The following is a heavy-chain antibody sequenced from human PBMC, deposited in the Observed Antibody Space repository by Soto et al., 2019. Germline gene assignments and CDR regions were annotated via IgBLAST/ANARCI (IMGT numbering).Heavy chain of an antibody. CDR3: ARDHYSSYGYYYYGMDV. CDR1: GGSVSSGSYY. J-gene: IGHJ6*02. D-gene: IGHD4-4*01. V-gene: IGHV4-61*01. Sequence: SETLSLTCTVSGGSVSSGSYYWSWIRQPPGKGLEWIGYIYYSGSTNYNPSLKSRVTISVDTSKNQFSLKLSSVTAADTAVYYCARDHYSSYGYYYYGMDVWGQGTTVTVSS. CDR2: IYYSGST.